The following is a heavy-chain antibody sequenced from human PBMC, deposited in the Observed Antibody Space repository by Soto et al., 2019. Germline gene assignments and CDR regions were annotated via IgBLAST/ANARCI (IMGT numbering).Heavy chain of an antibody. Sequence: PGGSLRLSCAASVFPFSSYAMHWVRQAPGKGLEWVSGISWNSGSIGYADSVKGRFTISRDNAKNSLYLQMNSLRAEDTALYYCAKSPGGSSSSWFDPWGQGTLVTVSS. CDR1: VFPFSSYA. CDR2: ISWNSGSI. J-gene: IGHJ5*02. CDR3: AKSPGGSSSSWFDP. V-gene: IGHV3-9*01. D-gene: IGHD6-6*01.